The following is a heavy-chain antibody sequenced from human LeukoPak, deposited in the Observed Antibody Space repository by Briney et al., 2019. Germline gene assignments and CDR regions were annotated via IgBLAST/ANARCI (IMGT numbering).Heavy chain of an antibody. Sequence: ASVKVSCKASGYTFTSYGISWVRQAPGQGLEWMGWISAYNGNTNYAQKLQGRVTMTTDTSTSTAYMELRSLGSDDTAVYYCARFYYDSSGYYWGHAFDIWGQGTMVTVSS. CDR2: ISAYNGNT. CDR3: ARFYYDSSGYYWGHAFDI. J-gene: IGHJ3*02. V-gene: IGHV1-18*01. CDR1: GYTFTSYG. D-gene: IGHD3-22*01.